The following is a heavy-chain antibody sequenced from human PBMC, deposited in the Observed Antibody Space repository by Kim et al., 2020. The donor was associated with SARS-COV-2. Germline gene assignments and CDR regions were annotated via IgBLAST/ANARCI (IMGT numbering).Heavy chain of an antibody. D-gene: IGHD4-17*01. Sequence: GGSLRLSCAASGFTFSSYGMHWVRQAPGKGLEWVAVISYDGSNKYYADSVKGRFTISRDNSKNTLYLQMNSLRAEDTAVYYCAKERGGDGDYETLGYWGQGTLVTVSS. CDR3: AKERGGDGDYETLGY. J-gene: IGHJ4*02. CDR1: GFTFSSYG. CDR2: ISYDGSNK. V-gene: IGHV3-30*18.